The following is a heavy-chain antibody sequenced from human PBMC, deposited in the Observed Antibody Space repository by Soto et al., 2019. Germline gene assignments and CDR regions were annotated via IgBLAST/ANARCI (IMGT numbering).Heavy chain of an antibody. J-gene: IGHJ6*02. CDR1: GGSLSNYG. CDR2: IIPVFGTA. Sequence: QVQLVQSGAEVKKPGSSVKVSCKASGGSLSNYGISWVRQAPGQGLEWMGGIIPVFGTANYAQKFQGRVTITADESKSIVYMDVTSLRSEDPAVYYCARGDATKIVVTTYYAMDVWGQGTTVTVSS. V-gene: IGHV1-69*12. D-gene: IGHD3-9*01. CDR3: ARGDATKIVVTTYYAMDV.